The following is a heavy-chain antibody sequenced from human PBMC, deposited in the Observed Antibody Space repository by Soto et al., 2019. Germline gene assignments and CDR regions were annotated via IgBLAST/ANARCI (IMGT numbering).Heavy chain of an antibody. V-gene: IGHV1-69*12. CDR1: GGTFSSYA. CDR3: AFSPRLEWLTPDAFDI. Sequence: QVQLVQSGAEVKKPGSSVKVSCKASGGTFSSYAISWVRQAPGHGLEWMGGFIPIFGTANSAQKFQGRVTITADASTSTAYMEMSSLRSEDTAVYYCAFSPRLEWLTPDAFDIWGQGTMVTVSS. CDR2: FIPIFGTA. J-gene: IGHJ3*02. D-gene: IGHD3-3*01.